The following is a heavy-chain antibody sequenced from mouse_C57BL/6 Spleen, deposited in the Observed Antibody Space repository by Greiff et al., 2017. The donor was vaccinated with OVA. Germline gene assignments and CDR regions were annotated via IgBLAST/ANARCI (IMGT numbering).Heavy chain of an antibody. CDR3: ARYYGSSYGFAY. D-gene: IGHD1-1*01. CDR2: LLPGSGST. CDR1: GYTFTGYW. J-gene: IGHJ3*01. V-gene: IGHV1-9*01. Sequence: VQLQQSGAELMKPGASVKLSCKATGYTFTGYWIEWVKQRPGHGLEWIGELLPGSGSTNYPEQFTGKATFTADTSSNTAYMQLSSLTTEDSAIYYCARYYGSSYGFAYWGQGTLVTVSA.